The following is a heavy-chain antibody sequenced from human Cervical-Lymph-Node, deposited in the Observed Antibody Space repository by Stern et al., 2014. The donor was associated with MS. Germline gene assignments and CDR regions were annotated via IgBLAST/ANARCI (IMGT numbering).Heavy chain of an antibody. CDR3: ARGELKEGLVRGMDV. CDR2: LIPYLGTA. Sequence: VQLVESGAAVKKPGPSVKVSCKASGGTFSSHAISWVRQAPGQGLEWMGGLIPYLGTANYAQKFQGRVTITADESTSTAYMELSSLRSEDTAVYYCARGELKEGLVRGMDVWGQGTTVTVSS. V-gene: IGHV1-69*01. D-gene: IGHD1-26*01. CDR1: GGTFSSHA. J-gene: IGHJ6*02.